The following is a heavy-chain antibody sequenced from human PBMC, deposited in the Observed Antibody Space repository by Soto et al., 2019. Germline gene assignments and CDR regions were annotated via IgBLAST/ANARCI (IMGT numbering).Heavy chain of an antibody. V-gene: IGHV2-5*02. CDR1: GFSLSTHGVG. J-gene: IGHJ5*01. CDR2: IYWDDDK. CDR3: AHAMLYCTGGSCSTWFDS. D-gene: IGHD2-15*01. Sequence: QITLKESGPTLVKPTQTLTLTCTFSGFSLSTHGVGVGWVRQPAGKALEWLALIYWDDDKRYSASLNSRLTITKAPXXXQXILTMTNMDPVATATYYCAHAMLYCTGGSCSTWFDSWGQGTLVTVSS.